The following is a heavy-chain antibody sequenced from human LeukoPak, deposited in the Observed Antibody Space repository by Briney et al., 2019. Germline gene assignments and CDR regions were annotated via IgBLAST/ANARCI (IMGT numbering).Heavy chain of an antibody. CDR2: IDYSGST. J-gene: IGHJ4*02. Sequence: SETLSLTCTVSGASISSYYWTWIRQPPGKGLEWIAYIDYSGSTNYNPSLKSRVTISVDTSKNQFSLKLISVTAADTAVYYCASRKLGNDYWGQGTLVTVSS. CDR1: GASISSYY. CDR3: ASRKLGNDY. D-gene: IGHD7-27*01. V-gene: IGHV4-59*01.